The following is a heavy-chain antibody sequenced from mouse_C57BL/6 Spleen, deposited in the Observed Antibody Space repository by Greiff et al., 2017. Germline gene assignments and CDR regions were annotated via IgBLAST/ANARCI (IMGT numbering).Heavy chain of an antibody. D-gene: IGHD3-1*01. Sequence: QVQLQQPGAELVKPGASVKLSCKASGYTFTSYWMHWVKQRPGQGLEWIGMINPNSGSTNYNEKFKSKATLTVDKSSSTAYMQLSSLTSEDSAVYYCARWGYAGDYFDYWGQGTTLTVSS. CDR1: GYTFTSYW. V-gene: IGHV1-64*01. J-gene: IGHJ2*01. CDR2: INPNSGST. CDR3: ARWGYAGDYFDY.